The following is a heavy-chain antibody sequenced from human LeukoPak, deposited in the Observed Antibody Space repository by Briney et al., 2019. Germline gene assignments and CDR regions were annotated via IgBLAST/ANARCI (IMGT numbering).Heavy chain of an antibody. D-gene: IGHD4-11*01. Sequence: SETLSLTCTVSGGSISSSSYYWGWIRQPPGKGLEWIGSIYYSGSTYYNPSLKSRVTISVDTSKNQFSLKLSSVTAADTAVYYCARQTTVHGSNWGQGTLVTVSS. J-gene: IGHJ4*02. CDR1: GGSISSSSYY. V-gene: IGHV4-39*01. CDR2: IYYSGST. CDR3: ARQTTVHGSN.